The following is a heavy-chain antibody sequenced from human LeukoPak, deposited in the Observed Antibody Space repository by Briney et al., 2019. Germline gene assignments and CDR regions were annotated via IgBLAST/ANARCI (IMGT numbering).Heavy chain of an antibody. CDR2: ISYDGSNK. Sequence: PGGSLRLSCAASGFTFSNYAMHWVRQAPGKGLEWVAVISYDGSNKYDADSVKGGFTISRDNSKNTLYLKMNRLRAEDTAVYYCARDRGYSGYDGLDYWGQGTLVTVSS. CDR3: ARDRGYSGYDGLDY. V-gene: IGHV3-30-3*01. J-gene: IGHJ4*02. D-gene: IGHD5-12*01. CDR1: GFTFSNYA.